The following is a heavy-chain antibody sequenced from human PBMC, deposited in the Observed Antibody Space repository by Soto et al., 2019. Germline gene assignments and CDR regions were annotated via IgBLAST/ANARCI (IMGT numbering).Heavy chain of an antibody. CDR3: ARDRYYDFWSGYYLWPVGVDENYYYGMDV. CDR2: INAGNGNT. CDR1: GYTFTSYA. V-gene: IGHV1-3*01. J-gene: IGHJ6*02. Sequence: ASVKVSCKASGYTFTSYAMHWVRQAPGQRLEWMGWINAGNGNTKYSQKFQGRVTITRDASASTAYMELSSLRSEDTAVYYCARDRYYDFWSGYYLWPVGVDENYYYGMDVWGQGTTVTVSS. D-gene: IGHD3-3*01.